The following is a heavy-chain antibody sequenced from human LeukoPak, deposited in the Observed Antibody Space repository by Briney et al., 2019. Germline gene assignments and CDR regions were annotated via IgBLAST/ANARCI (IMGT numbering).Heavy chain of an antibody. V-gene: IGHV1-2*02. CDR1: GYTFTTYG. CDR3: ARDRFKVTSIFGVPHGWFDP. Sequence: GASVKVSCKASGYTFTTYGITWVRQAPGQGLEWMGWINPNSGGTNYAQKFQGRVTMTRDTSISTAYMELSRLRSDDTAVYYCARDRFKVTSIFGVPHGWFDPWGQGTLVTVSS. J-gene: IGHJ5*02. D-gene: IGHD3-3*01. CDR2: INPNSGGT.